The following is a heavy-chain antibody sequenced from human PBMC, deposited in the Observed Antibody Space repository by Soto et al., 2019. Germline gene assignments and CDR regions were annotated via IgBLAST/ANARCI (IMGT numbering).Heavy chain of an antibody. CDR3: ARNLIGYYDFWSGYGSFDP. CDR2: ISAYNGNT. CDR1: GYTFTSYG. D-gene: IGHD3-3*01. V-gene: IGHV1-18*04. J-gene: IGHJ5*02. Sequence: ASVKVSCKASGYTFTSYGISWVRQAPGQGLEWMGWISAYNGNTNYAQKLQGRVTMTTDTSTSTAYMELRSLRSDDTAVYYCARNLIGYYDFWSGYGSFDPWGQGTLVTVSS.